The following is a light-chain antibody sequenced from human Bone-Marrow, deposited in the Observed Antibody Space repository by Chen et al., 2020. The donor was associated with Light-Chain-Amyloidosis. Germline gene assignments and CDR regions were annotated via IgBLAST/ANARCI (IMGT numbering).Light chain of an antibody. J-gene: IGLJ2*01. CDR1: DLPTKY. Sequence: SYELTQPPSASASPGQPARRPSSGDDLPTKYAYWYQQKPGQAPVLVRHRDTERPSGISERFAGSSSGTTATLTISGVQAEDEADYHCQSADSSGTYGVIFGGGTKLTVL. V-gene: IGLV3-25*03. CDR3: QSADSSGTYGVI. CDR2: RDT.